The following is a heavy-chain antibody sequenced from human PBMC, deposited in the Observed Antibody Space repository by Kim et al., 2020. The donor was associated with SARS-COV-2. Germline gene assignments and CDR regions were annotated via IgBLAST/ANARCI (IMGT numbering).Heavy chain of an antibody. CDR3: AHSGWEQELAVDY. CDR1: GFTFSSYG. V-gene: IGHV3-33*01. Sequence: GGSLRLSCAASGFTFSSYGMHWVRQAPGKGLEWVAVIWYDGSNKYYADSVKGRFTISRDNSKNTLYLQMNSLRAEDTAVYYCAHSGWEQELAVDYWGQGTLVTVSS. J-gene: IGHJ4*02. CDR2: IWYDGSNK. D-gene: IGHD1-26*01.